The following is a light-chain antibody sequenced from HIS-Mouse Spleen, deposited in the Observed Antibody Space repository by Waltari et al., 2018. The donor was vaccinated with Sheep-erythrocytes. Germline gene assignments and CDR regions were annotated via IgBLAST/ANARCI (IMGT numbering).Light chain of an antibody. CDR3: QQLNSYLTWT. J-gene: IGKJ1*01. V-gene: IGKV1-5*03. CDR2: KAS. CDR1: QSISSW. Sequence: DIQMTQSPSTLSASVGDRVTITCRASQSISSWLAWYQQKPGKAPKLLIYKASSLESGVPSRFSASGSGTEFTLTISSLQPDDFATYYCQQLNSYLTWTFGQGTKVEIK.